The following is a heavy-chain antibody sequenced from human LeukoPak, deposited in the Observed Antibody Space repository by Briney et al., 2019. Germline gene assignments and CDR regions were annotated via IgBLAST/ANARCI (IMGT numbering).Heavy chain of an antibody. J-gene: IGHJ4*02. V-gene: IGHV4-59*08. D-gene: IGHD3-9*01. CDR1: GGSISSYY. CDR2: IYYSGST. Sequence: SETLSLTCTVSGGSISSYYWSWIRQPPGKGLEWIGYIYYSGSTNYNPSLKSRVTISVDTSKNQFSLKLSSVTAADTAVYYCARGELYYDILTGFDFWGQGTLVTVSS. CDR3: ARGELYYDILTGFDF.